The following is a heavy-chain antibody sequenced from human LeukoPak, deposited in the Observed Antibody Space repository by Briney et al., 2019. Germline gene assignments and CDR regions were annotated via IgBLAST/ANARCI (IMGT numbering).Heavy chain of an antibody. CDR2: TYYRSKWFY. CDR3: TRDPPNDQSYDV. Sequence: TLSLTCATFGDSVSNNGAAWNWIRQSPSRGFEWLGRTYYRSKWFYDYAVSVRSRIIISPDTFQNQFSLQLSSMTPDDTAVYYCTRDPPNDQSYDVWSQGTLVTVTS. D-gene: IGHD1-1*01. CDR1: GDSVSNNGAA. V-gene: IGHV6-1*01. J-gene: IGHJ4*02.